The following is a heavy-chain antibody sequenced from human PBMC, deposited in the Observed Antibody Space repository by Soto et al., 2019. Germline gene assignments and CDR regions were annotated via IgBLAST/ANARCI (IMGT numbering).Heavy chain of an antibody. CDR2: INSDGSST. Sequence: PGGSLRLSCAASGFTFSIYWMHWVRQAPGKGLVWVSHINSDGSSTTYADSVKGRFTISRDNSKNTLYLQMNSLRAEDTAVYYCARAPRYDSSGYNRYWGQGTLVTVSS. V-gene: IGHV3-74*01. CDR1: GFTFSIYW. D-gene: IGHD3-22*01. CDR3: ARAPRYDSSGYNRY. J-gene: IGHJ4*02.